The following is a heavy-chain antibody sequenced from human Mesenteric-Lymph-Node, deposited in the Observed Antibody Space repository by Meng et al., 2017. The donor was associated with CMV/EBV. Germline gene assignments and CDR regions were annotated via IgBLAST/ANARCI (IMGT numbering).Heavy chain of an antibody. V-gene: IGHV3-74*01. CDR3: ARDDGSGSPFDY. D-gene: IGHD3-10*01. Sequence: SCAVSGFSLRNSSMYWVRQAPGKGLVWVALINGDGSSTSYAGSVKGRFTISRDNAKNTLYLHMNSLRGDDTATYYCARDDGSGSPFDYWGQGTLVTVSS. CDR2: INGDGSST. CDR1: GFSLRNSS. J-gene: IGHJ4*02.